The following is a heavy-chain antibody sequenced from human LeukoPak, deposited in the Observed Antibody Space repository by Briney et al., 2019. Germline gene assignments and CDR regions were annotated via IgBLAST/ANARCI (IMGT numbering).Heavy chain of an antibody. D-gene: IGHD2-2*01. CDR1: GYTFTGYY. CDR2: INPNSGGT. J-gene: IGHJ6*02. CDR3: ARDLLVPGSYYYYGMDV. V-gene: IGHV1-2*02. Sequence: GASVKVSCKASGYTFTGYYMHWVRQAPGQGLEWMGWINPNSGGTNYAQKFQGRVTMTRDTSNSTAYMELSRLRSDDTAVYYCARDLLVPGSYYYYGMDVWGQGTTVTVSS.